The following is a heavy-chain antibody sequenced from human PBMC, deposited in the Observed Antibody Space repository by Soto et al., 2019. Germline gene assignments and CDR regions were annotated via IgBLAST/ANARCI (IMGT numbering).Heavy chain of an antibody. Sequence: GGSLRLSCAASGFPFSRYEIHWVRQVPGRGLEWVSSISTSSSYIYYGDSVKGRFTTSRDNAKSSLYLQMSSLRAEDTAVYYCARVLPCSSTSCYTDYYYAMDVWGQGTTVTVSS. D-gene: IGHD2-2*02. CDR1: GFPFSRYE. CDR2: ISTSSSYI. CDR3: ARVLPCSSTSCYTDYYYAMDV. V-gene: IGHV3-21*01. J-gene: IGHJ6*02.